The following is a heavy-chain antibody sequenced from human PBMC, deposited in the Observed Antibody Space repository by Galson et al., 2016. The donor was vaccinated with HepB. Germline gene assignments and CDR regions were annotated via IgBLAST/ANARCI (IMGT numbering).Heavy chain of an antibody. J-gene: IGHJ6*03. CDR1: GGTFSSYA. CDR2: IIPIFGTT. Sequence: SVKVSCKASGGTFSSYAISWVRQAPGQGLELMGGIIPIFGTTKYAQKFQGRVTITADESTSTAYMELSSLRSEDTAIYYCARTSYSDYGKCGYYHYYMDVWGKGTAVTGSS. D-gene: IGHD4-11*01. CDR3: ARTSYSDYGKCGYYHYYMDV. V-gene: IGHV1-69*13.